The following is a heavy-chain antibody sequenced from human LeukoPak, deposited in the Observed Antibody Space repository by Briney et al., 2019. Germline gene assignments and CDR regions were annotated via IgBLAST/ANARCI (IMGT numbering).Heavy chain of an antibody. D-gene: IGHD5-24*01. J-gene: IGHJ4*02. CDR3: ARAGGRLQDFDY. V-gene: IGHV1-3*01. CDR2: INAGNGNT. CDR1: GYTFTSYA. Sequence: GASVKVSCKASGYTFTSYAMHWVRQAPGQRLEWMGWINAGNGNTKYSQKFQGRVTITRDTSASTAYMELSSLRSEDTAVYYCARAGGRLQDFDYWGQGTLVTVSS.